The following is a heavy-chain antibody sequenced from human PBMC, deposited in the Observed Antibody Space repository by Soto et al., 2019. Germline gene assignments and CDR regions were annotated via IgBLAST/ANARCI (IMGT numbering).Heavy chain of an antibody. CDR2: IYPDDSDS. V-gene: IGHV5-51*01. D-gene: IGHD4-17*01. J-gene: IGHJ4*02. Sequence: GESLEISCKGSGYKFTTYWIGCVRQMPGKGLEWMAIIYPDDSDSRYSPSFQGQVTISAEKSISTAYLQWSSLKASDTAIYYCVATYGDYLEYWGQGTLVTVSS. CDR3: VATYGDYLEY. CDR1: GYKFTTYW.